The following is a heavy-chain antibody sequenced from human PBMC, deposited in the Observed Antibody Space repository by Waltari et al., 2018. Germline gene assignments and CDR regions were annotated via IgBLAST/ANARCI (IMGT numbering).Heavy chain of an antibody. V-gene: IGHV1-69*05. CDR1: GGSFSTYA. D-gene: IGHD6-13*01. CDR2: ISPRFETA. Sequence: QVQLVQSGAEVKKPGSSVKVSCKASGGSFSTYAITWVRQAPGQGLEWMGGISPRFETANYAQKFQERVTITQDGSMTTAYMELSSLTSEDTAVYYCARGGLYGQQLLESAFEIWGQGTKVTVAS. CDR3: ARGGLYGQQLLESAFEI. J-gene: IGHJ3*02.